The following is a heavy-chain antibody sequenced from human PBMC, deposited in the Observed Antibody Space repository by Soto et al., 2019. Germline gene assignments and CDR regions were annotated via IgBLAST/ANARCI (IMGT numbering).Heavy chain of an antibody. J-gene: IGHJ5*02. CDR3: VRDGTKTLRDWFDP. CDR1: GGSFSGYY. V-gene: IGHV4-34*01. D-gene: IGHD1-1*01. CDR2: INLSGGT. Sequence: SETLSLTCAVYGGSFSGYYWSWIRQPPGKGLEWIGEINLSGGTDYNPSLKSLVMMSVDTSKKQFSLKLRSVAAADTAVYYCVRDGTKTLRDWFDPWGQGISVTVSS.